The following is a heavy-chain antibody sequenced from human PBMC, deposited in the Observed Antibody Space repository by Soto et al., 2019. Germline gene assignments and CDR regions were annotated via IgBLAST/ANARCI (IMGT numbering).Heavy chain of an antibody. Sequence: XETLSLTCTVSGGSISSYYWSWIRQPPGKGLEWIGYIYYSGSTNYNPSLKSRVTISVDTSKNQFSLKLSSVTAADTAVYYCAGSSIAAPYYYGMDVWGQGTTVTVSS. V-gene: IGHV4-59*01. D-gene: IGHD6-6*01. CDR2: IYYSGST. CDR1: GGSISSYY. J-gene: IGHJ6*02. CDR3: AGSSIAAPYYYGMDV.